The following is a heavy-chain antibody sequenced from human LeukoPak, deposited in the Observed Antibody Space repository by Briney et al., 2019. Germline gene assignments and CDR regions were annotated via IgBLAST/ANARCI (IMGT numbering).Heavy chain of an antibody. D-gene: IGHD4-17*01. J-gene: IGHJ4*02. CDR2: IIASGGTT. Sequence: GGSLRLSCAASGFMFRNYAMDWVRQAPGKGLEWVSAIIASGGTTYYADSVKGRFTISRDNSKNTPFLQMNSLRAEDTAVYYCAKDFGDRFYYFDSWGQGTRVTVSS. CDR3: AKDFGDRFYYFDS. CDR1: GFMFRNYA. V-gene: IGHV3-23*01.